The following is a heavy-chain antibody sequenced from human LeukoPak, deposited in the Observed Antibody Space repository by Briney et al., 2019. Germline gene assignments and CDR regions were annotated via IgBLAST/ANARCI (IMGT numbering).Heavy chain of an antibody. D-gene: IGHD4-17*01. CDR2: ISSYNGNT. CDR1: GYTFTSYD. CDR3: ARDNRRLSATVTTKSSSDY. V-gene: IGHV1-18*01. J-gene: IGHJ4*02. Sequence: HWASVKVSCKASGYTFTSYDINWVRQATGQGLEWMGWISSYNGNTNYAQKLQGRVTMTTDTSTSTAYIELRSLRSDDTAVYYCARDNRRLSATVTTKSSSDYWGQGTLVTASS.